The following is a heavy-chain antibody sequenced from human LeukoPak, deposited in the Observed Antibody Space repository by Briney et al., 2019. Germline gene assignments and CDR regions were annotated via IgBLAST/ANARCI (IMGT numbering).Heavy chain of an antibody. V-gene: IGHV3-7*01. D-gene: IGHD3-3*01. J-gene: IGHJ6*03. CDR1: GFSFSNYW. Sequence: GGSLRLSCAASGFSFSNYWMSWVRQAPGKGLEWVANIKEDGREEDYVDSVKGRFTISRDNAKNALFLQMNSLRGVDTAVYYCARDRPEYYAFWSGSYTGTYYYYMDVWGRGTTVTVSS. CDR3: ARDRPEYYAFWSGSYTGTYYYYMDV. CDR2: IKEDGREE.